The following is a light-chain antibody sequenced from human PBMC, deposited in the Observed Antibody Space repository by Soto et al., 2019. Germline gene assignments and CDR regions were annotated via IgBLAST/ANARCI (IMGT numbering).Light chain of an antibody. Sequence: EIVMTQSPATLSVSPGERATLSCRASQSVSSNLAWYQQKPGQAPRLLIYGASTRATGIPARFSGSGSGTEFTLTISSLQSEDFAVYYCQQYNNWRTWTFSQGTKVDIK. CDR2: GAS. CDR3: QQYNNWRTWT. CDR1: QSVSSN. J-gene: IGKJ1*01. V-gene: IGKV3-15*01.